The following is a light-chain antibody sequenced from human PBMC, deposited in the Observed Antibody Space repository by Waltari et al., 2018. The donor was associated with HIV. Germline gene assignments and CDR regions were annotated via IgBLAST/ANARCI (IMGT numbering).Light chain of an antibody. CDR2: KND. CDR3: AAWDDRLRTWM. J-gene: IGLJ3*02. V-gene: IGLV1-47*01. Sequence: QSVLTQPPSASGTPGQRVIVSCSGSNSNIGNTFVYWYQHLPGTTPKLLLYKNDQRPSWVPDRFSGSKSGTSASLAISGLQSDDEADYYCAAWDDRLRTWMFGGGTKLTVL. CDR1: NSNIGNTF.